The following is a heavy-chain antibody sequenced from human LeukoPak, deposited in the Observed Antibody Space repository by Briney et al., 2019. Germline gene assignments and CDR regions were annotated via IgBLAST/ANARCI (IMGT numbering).Heavy chain of an antibody. CDR1: GFTFSDYY. D-gene: IGHD5-24*01. CDR3: ARAMATIIFDY. Sequence: GRSLRLSCAASGFTFSDYYMSWIRQAPGKGLEWVSYISSSGSTIYYADSVKGRFTISRDNAKNSLYLQMNSLRAEDTAVYYCARAMATIIFDYWGQGTLVTVSS. V-gene: IGHV3-11*01. CDR2: ISSSGSTI. J-gene: IGHJ4*02.